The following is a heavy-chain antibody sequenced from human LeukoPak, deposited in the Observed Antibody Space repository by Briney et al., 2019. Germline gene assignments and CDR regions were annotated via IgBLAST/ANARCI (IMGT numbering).Heavy chain of an antibody. CDR3: ARTKVHYDRGGLYY. Sequence: QAGGSLRLSCAASGFTFSDYSMNWVRQAPGKGLEWISYISVCSSPYTIYYADSVKGRFTISRDNAKNSLYLQMNRLRAEDTAVYYCARTKVHYDRGGLYYWGQGALVTVSS. J-gene: IGHJ4*02. D-gene: IGHD3-22*01. CDR1: GFTFSDYS. V-gene: IGHV3-48*01. CDR2: ISVCSSPYTI.